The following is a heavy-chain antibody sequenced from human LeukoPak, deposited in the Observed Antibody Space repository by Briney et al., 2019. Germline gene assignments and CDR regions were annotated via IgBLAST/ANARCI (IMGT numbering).Heavy chain of an antibody. CDR2: ISSDGSNT. CDR1: GFTFSSYW. V-gene: IGHV3-74*03. J-gene: IGHJ4*02. CDR3: ARIPGYCSGGSCFSYYFDC. Sequence: GGSLRLSCAASGFTFSSYWMHWVRQAPGKGLVWVSHISSDGSNTMYADSVKGRFTISRDNAKNTLYLQMNSLTPEDTAVYSCARIPGYCSGGSCFSYYFDCWGQGTLVTVSS. D-gene: IGHD2-15*01.